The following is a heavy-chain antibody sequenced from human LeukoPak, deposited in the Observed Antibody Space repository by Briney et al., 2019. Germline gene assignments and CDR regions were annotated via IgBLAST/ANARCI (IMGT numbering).Heavy chain of an antibody. Sequence: SETLSLTCTVSGGSISSYYWSRIRQPPGKGLEWIGYIYYSGSTNYNPSLKSRVTISVDTSKNQFSLKLSSVTAADTAVYYCARDRFNSGYDLSYYYYGMDVWGQGTTVTVSS. J-gene: IGHJ6*02. D-gene: IGHD5-12*01. CDR1: GGSISSYY. CDR3: ARDRFNSGYDLSYYYYGMDV. CDR2: IYYSGST. V-gene: IGHV4-59*12.